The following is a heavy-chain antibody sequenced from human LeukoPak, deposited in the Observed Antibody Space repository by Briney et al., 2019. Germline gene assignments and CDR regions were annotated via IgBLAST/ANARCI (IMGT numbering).Heavy chain of an antibody. D-gene: IGHD2-2*01. CDR2: IYTSGST. V-gene: IGHV4-61*02. CDR1: GGSISSGSYY. J-gene: IGHJ4*02. Sequence: SETLSLTCTVSGGSISSGSYYWSWIRQPAGKGLEWIGRIYTSGSTNYNPSLKSRVTISVDTSKNQFSLKLSSVTAADTAVYYCASVVVVPAAIVYDYWGQGTLVTVSS. CDR3: ASVVVVPAAIVYDY.